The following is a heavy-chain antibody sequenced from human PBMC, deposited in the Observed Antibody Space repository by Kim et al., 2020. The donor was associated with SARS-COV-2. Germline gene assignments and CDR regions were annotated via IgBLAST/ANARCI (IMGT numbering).Heavy chain of an antibody. V-gene: IGHV1-18*01. Sequence: ASVKVSCKASGYTFTSYGISWVRQAPGQGLEWMGWISAYNGNTNYAQKLQGRVTMTTDTSTSTAYMELRSLRSDDTAVYYCARDERKVYYDSSGEFDYWGQGTLVTVSS. CDR2: ISAYNGNT. CDR1: GYTFTSYG. D-gene: IGHD3-22*01. J-gene: IGHJ4*02. CDR3: ARDERKVYYDSSGEFDY.